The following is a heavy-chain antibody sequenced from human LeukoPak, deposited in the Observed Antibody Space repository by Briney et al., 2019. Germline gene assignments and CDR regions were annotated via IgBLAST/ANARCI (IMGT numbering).Heavy chain of an antibody. CDR2: IYYSGST. CDR3: AREGTSTHKFDR. J-gene: IGHJ5*02. V-gene: IGHV4-39*07. CDR1: GGSISSSNYY. D-gene: IGHD2-2*01. Sequence: SETLSLTCTVSGGSISSSNYYWGWIRQPPGKGLEWIGSIYYSGSTYYDPSLKSRVTISVDTSKNQFSLKLSFVTAADTAVYYCAREGTSTHKFDRWGQGNLVTVSS.